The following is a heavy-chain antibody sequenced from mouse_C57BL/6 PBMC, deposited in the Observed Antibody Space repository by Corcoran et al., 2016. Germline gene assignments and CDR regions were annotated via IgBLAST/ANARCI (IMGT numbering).Heavy chain of an antibody. J-gene: IGHJ4*01. CDR2: INPYNGGT. CDR3: AREENAMDY. CDR1: GYTFTDYY. Sequence: EVQLQQSGPELVKPGASVKISCKASGYTFTDYYMNWVKQSHGKSLEWIGVINPYNGGTSYNQKFKGKATLTVDKSSSTAYMELNSLTSEDSAVYYCAREENAMDYWGQGTSVTVSS. V-gene: IGHV1-19*01.